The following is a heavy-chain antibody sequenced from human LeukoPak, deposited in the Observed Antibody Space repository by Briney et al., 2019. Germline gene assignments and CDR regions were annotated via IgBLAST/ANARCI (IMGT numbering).Heavy chain of an antibody. V-gene: IGHV1-2*02. CDR2: INPNSGGT. J-gene: IGHJ6*04. CDR1: GYTFTGYC. CDR3: ATGLWFGKYLDV. Sequence: ASVKVSCKASGYTFTGYCMHWVRQAPGQGLEWMGWINPNSGGTNYAQKFQGRVTMTRDTSISTAYMELSRLRSDDTAVYYCATGLWFGKYLDVWGKGTTVTISS. D-gene: IGHD3-10*01.